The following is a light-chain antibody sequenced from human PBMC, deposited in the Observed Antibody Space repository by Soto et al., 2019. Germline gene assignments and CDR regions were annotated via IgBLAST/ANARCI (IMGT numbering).Light chain of an antibody. J-gene: IGKJ5*01. Sequence: ELVLTQSPATLSLFPGETATLSCRASQSVSTYLAWYQQKPGQAPGLLIYDASHRATGIPARFGGSGSGTDFTLTISSLEPEDLAVYYCQQRRNWPITFGQGTRLEIK. CDR1: QSVSTY. V-gene: IGKV3-11*01. CDR3: QQRRNWPIT. CDR2: DAS.